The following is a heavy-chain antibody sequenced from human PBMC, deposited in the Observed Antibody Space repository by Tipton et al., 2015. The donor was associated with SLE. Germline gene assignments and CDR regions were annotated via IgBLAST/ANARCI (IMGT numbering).Heavy chain of an antibody. D-gene: IGHD1-26*01. CDR1: SGSISGYY. J-gene: IGHJ4*02. CDR3: ASLGRIQDY. V-gene: IGHV4-59*01. CDR2: IYYSGST. Sequence: TLSLTCTVSSGSISGYYWSWIRQPPGKALEYIGYIYYSGSTNYNPSLKTRVTISVETSKNQFSLNLSSVTAADTAIYYCASLGRIQDYWGQGTLVTVSS.